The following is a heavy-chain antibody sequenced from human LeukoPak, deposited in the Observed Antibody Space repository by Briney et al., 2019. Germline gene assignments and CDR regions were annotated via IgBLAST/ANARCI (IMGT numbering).Heavy chain of an antibody. CDR1: GGSISSYY. CDR2: IYYSGST. CDR3: ARGSILTGYYHSDAFDI. Sequence: SETLSLTCTVSGGSISSYYWSWIRQPPGKGLEWIGYIYYSGSTNYNPSLKSRVTISVDTSKNQFSLKLSSVTAADTAVYCCARGSILTGYYHSDAFDIWGQGTMVTVSS. V-gene: IGHV4-59*01. D-gene: IGHD3-9*01. J-gene: IGHJ3*02.